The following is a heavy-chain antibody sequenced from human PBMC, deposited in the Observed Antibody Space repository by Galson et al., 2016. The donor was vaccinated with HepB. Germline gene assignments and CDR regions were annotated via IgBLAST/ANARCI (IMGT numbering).Heavy chain of an antibody. Sequence: SLRLSCAASGFTFGNYALSWVRQAPGKGLEWVSGVSGSGRATYHADSVKGRFTISRDNSKNTLYLQMNSLRAEDTAVYYCARDLGHYGSGGYYLWGFDYWGQGTLVTVSS. D-gene: IGHD3-10*01. J-gene: IGHJ4*02. CDR1: GFTFGNYA. CDR3: ARDLGHYGSGGYYLWGFDY. CDR2: VSGSGRAT. V-gene: IGHV3-23*01.